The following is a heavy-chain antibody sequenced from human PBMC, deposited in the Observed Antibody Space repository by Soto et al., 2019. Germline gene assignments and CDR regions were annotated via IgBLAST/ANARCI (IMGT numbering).Heavy chain of an antibody. J-gene: IGHJ5*02. CDR3: AKERLGYCSGGSCPLDP. D-gene: IGHD2-15*01. CDR2: ISWNSGSI. V-gene: IGHV3-9*01. Sequence: EVQLVESGGGLVQPGRSLRLSCAASGFTFDDYAMHWVRQAPGKGLEWVSGISWNSGSIGYADSVKGRFTISRDNAKNSLYLQMNSLRAEDTALYYCAKERLGYCSGGSCPLDPWGQGTLVTVSS. CDR1: GFTFDDYA.